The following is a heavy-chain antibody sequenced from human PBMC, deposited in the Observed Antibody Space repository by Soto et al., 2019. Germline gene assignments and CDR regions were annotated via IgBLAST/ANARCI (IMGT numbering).Heavy chain of an antibody. CDR3: ARGLVYYGSGKKTPTRWFDP. V-gene: IGHV4-34*01. CDR1: GGSFSGYY. J-gene: IGHJ5*02. Sequence: SETLSLTCAVYGGSFSGYYWSWIRQPPGKGLEWIGEINHSGSTNYNPSLKSRVTISVDTPKNQFSLKLSSVTAADTAVYYCARGLVYYGSGKKTPTRWFDPWGQGTLVTVSS. D-gene: IGHD3-10*01. CDR2: INHSGST.